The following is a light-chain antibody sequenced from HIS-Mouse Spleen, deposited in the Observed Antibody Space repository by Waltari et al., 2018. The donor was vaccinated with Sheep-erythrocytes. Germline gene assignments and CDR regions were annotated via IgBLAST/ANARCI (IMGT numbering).Light chain of an antibody. V-gene: IGKV1-5*03. CDR2: KAS. CDR3: QQYNSYSRT. CDR1: QSISSW. Sequence: DIQMTQSPSTLSASVGDRVTITGRASQSISSWLAWYQQKPGKAPKLLIYKASSLESGVPSRFSGSGSGTEFTLTISSLQPDDFATYDCQQYNSYSRTFGQGTKVEIK. J-gene: IGKJ1*01.